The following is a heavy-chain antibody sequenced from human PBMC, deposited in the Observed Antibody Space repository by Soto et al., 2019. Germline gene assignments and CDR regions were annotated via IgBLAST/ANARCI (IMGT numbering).Heavy chain of an antibody. CDR2: IIPILGIA. CDR1: GGTCSSYT. V-gene: IGHV1-69*02. Sequence: SVAVSCTASGGTCSSYTISWVRQAPGQGLEWMGRIIPILGIANYAQKFQGRVTITADKSTSTAYMELSSLRSEDTAVYYCARGSYGYDWFDPWGQGTLVTVSS. D-gene: IGHD4-17*01. J-gene: IGHJ5*02. CDR3: ARGSYGYDWFDP.